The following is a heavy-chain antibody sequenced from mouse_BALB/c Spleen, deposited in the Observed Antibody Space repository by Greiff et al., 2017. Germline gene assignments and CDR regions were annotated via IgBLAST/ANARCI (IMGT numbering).Heavy chain of an antibody. CDR1: GYTFTSYW. J-gene: IGHJ4*01. CDR2: IYPGSGST. CDR3: ASEGYDYDGDYYAMDY. D-gene: IGHD2-4*01. Sequence: LQQPGSELVRPGASVKLSCKASGYTFTSYWMHWVKQRPGQGLEWIGNIYPGSGSTNYDEKFKSKATLTVDTSSSTAYMQLSSLTSEDSAVYYGASEGYDYDGDYYAMDYWGQGTSVTVSS. V-gene: IGHV1S22*01.